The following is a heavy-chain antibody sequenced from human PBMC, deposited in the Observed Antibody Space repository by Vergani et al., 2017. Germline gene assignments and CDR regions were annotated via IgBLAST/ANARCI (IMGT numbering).Heavy chain of an antibody. J-gene: IGHJ5*02. V-gene: IGHV3-9*01. D-gene: IGHD6-6*01. CDR1: GFTFDDYA. Sequence: EVQLVESGGGLVQPGRSLRLSCAASGFTFDDYAMHWVRQAPGKGLEWVSGISWNSCNIDYADSVKGRFTISRDNAKNSLYLQMNSLRAEDTALYYCAKXLGTSSGGGWFDPRGQGTLVTVSS. CDR2: ISWNSCNI. CDR3: AKXLGTSSGGGWFDP.